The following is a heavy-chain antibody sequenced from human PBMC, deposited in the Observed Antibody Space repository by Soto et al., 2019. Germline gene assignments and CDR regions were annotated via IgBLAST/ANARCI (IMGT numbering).Heavy chain of an antibody. CDR3: ARGGSNPYYYYYGMDV. V-gene: IGHV4-4*07. D-gene: IGHD4-4*01. Sequence: SETLSLTCTVSGGSISSYYWSWIRQPAGKGLEWIGRIYPSGSTNYNPSLKSRVTMSVDTSKNQFSLKLSSVTAADTAVYYCARGGSNPYYYYYGMDVWGQGTTVTVSS. CDR2: IYPSGST. CDR1: GGSISSYY. J-gene: IGHJ6*02.